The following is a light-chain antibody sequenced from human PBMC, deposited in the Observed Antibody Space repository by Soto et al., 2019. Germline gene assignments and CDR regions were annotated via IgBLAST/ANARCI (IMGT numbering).Light chain of an antibody. CDR3: SSYNDRHSYR. Sequence: QSALTQRAPVSGSPGQSITISCSGTSSDIGSYNHVAWYQQFPGKSPKLMISAVSDRPSGVSDRFSGSKSGIKASLTIPGLQTEDEADYYGSSYNDRHSYRVGTGTKVTVL. CDR1: SSDIGSYNH. V-gene: IGLV2-14*03. CDR2: AVS. J-gene: IGLJ1*01.